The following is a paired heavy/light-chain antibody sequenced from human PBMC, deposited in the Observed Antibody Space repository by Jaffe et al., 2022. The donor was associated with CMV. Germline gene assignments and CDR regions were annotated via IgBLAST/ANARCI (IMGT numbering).Light chain of an antibody. Sequence: EIVMTQSPATLSVSPGERATLSCRASQSVSSNLAWYQQKPGQAPRLLIYGPSTRATGIPPRFSGSGSGTEFTLIINSLQSEDFAVYYCQQYDDWPRTFGQGTNLEIK. J-gene: IGKJ2*01. V-gene: IGKV3-15*01. CDR1: QSVSSN. CDR2: GPS. CDR3: QQYDDWPRT.
Heavy chain of an antibody. CDR3: ATYSPMVTVYFFDY. V-gene: IGHV1-24*01. D-gene: IGHD3-10*01. CDR1: GYTLTDLS. Sequence: QVQLVQSGAEVKQPGASVKVSCKVSGYTLTDLSIHWVRQAPGKGLEWMGGFDPEDGEAFYAQKFQGRVTMTEDTSTNTAYMELSSLRSEDTGVYYCATYSPMVTVYFFDYWGQGTLVTVSS. CDR2: FDPEDGEA. J-gene: IGHJ4*02.